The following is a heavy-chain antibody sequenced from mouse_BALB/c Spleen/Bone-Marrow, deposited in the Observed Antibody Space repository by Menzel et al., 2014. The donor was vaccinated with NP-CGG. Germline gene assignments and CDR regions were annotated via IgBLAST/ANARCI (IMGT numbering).Heavy chain of an antibody. Sequence: VQLQQPGAELVKPGASVKLSCTASGFNIKDTYMHWVKQRPEQGLEWIGRIDPASDYTQFDSKFQGKATITADTSSNTAYLQLSCLTSEDTAVYYCATLTGTFDYWGQGTTLTVSS. CDR3: ATLTGTFDY. CDR2: IDPASDYT. CDR1: GFNIKDTY. J-gene: IGHJ2*01. D-gene: IGHD4-1*01. V-gene: IGHV14-3*02.